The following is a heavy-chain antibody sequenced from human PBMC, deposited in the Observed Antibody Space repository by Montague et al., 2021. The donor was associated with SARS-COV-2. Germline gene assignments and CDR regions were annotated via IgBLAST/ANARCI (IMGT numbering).Heavy chain of an antibody. CDR3: GRGVVAATPVVDY. CDR1: SISSFY. CDR2: IYASGGT. D-gene: IGHD2-15*01. J-gene: IGHJ4*02. V-gene: IGHV4-4*07. Sequence: SISSFYWNWIRQPAGKGLEWIGRIYASGGTNYNPSLKSRVTMSVDTSKNQFSLKLNSVTAADTAVYYCGRGVVAATPVVDYWGRGTLVTVSS.